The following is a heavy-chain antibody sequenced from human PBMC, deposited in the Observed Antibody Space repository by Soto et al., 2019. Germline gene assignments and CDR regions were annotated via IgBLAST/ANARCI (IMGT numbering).Heavy chain of an antibody. CDR3: VRVLYDSGVVDF. CDR1: GFTVGNFD. Sequence: HLVESGGGLFQAGGSTRLSCLVSGFTVGNFDMAWVRQASGKGLEWASIIQTGGATYYSDSAQGRFTISRDNSKNTVYLQMNSLRVEDTGVYSCVRVLYDSGVVDFWGQGSLITVS. V-gene: IGHV3-53*01. J-gene: IGHJ4*02. CDR2: IQTGGAT. D-gene: IGHD5-12*01.